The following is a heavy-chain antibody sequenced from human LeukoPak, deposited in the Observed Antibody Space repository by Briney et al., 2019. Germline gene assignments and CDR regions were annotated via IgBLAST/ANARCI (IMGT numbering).Heavy chain of an antibody. CDR2: IYTGGTT. J-gene: IGHJ3*02. Sequence: PGGSLRLSCAASGFTFRGTYMTWLRQAPAKGLEWVSIIYTGGTTYYADSVKGRVTISRDNSKNTLYLPMNSLKTEVTDLYKCPRVRGGAGAFYIWGQGKMVTVSS. D-gene: IGHD3-10*01. V-gene: IGHV3-66*01. CDR3: PRVRGGAGAFYI. CDR1: GFTFRGTY.